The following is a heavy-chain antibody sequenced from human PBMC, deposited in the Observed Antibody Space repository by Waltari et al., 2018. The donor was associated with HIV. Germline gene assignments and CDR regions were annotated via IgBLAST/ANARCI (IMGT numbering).Heavy chain of an antibody. CDR1: GFNFISFG. CDR3: AKEETRVYSSTWYYYYYGMDV. V-gene: IGHV3-30*18. D-gene: IGHD6-13*01. J-gene: IGHJ6*02. Sequence: QVQLVESGGGVVQPGRSLRLSCAASGFNFISFGMHWARQAPGKGLEWVAVISYDGSNKYYADSVKGRFTISRDNPKNTLYLQINSLRSDDTAVYYCAKEETRVYSSTWYYYYYGMDVWGQGTTVTVSS. CDR2: ISYDGSNK.